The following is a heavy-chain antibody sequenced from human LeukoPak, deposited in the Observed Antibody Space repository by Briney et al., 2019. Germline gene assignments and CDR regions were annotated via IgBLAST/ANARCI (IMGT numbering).Heavy chain of an antibody. J-gene: IGHJ4*02. D-gene: IGHD2-15*01. CDR2: ISGSGGST. Sequence: GGSLRLSCAASGFTFSSYGMSWVRQAPGKGLEWVSAISGSGGSTYYADSVKGRFTISRDNSKNTLYLQMNSLRAEDTAVYYCAKQNCGGGSCYSGDYFDNWGQGTLVTVSS. V-gene: IGHV3-23*01. CDR1: GFTFSSYG. CDR3: AKQNCGGGSCYSGDYFDN.